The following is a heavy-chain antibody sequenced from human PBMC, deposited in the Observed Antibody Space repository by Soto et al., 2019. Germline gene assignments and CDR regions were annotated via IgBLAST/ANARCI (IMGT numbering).Heavy chain of an antibody. Sequence: ASVKVSCKASGGTFSSYTISWVRQAPGQGLEWMGRIIPILGIANYAQKFQGRVTITADKSTSTAYMELSSLRSEDTAVYYCARTYCSGGSCQYYFDYWGQGTLVTVSS. J-gene: IGHJ4*02. CDR2: IIPILGIA. D-gene: IGHD2-15*01. CDR1: GGTFSSYT. V-gene: IGHV1-69*02. CDR3: ARTYCSGGSCQYYFDY.